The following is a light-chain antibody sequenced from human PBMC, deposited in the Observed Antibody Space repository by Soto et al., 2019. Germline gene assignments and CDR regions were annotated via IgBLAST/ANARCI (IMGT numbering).Light chain of an antibody. J-gene: IGLJ2*01. Sequence: QSALTQPPSASGSPGQSVTISCTGTNTDIGGHKYVSWYQHHPGKAPKLLIYEVSERPSGVPDRFSGSKSGNAASLTVSGLQADDEAMYYCSSYTGTNNFVLFGEGTKLTVL. CDR3: SSYTGTNNFVL. CDR2: EVS. CDR1: NTDIGGHKY. V-gene: IGLV2-8*01.